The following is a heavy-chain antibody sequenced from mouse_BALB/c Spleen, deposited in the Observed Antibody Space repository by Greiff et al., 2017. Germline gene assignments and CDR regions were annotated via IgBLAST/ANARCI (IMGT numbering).Heavy chain of an antibody. V-gene: IGHV1S22*01. D-gene: IGHD2-2*01. Sequence: LQQPGSELVRPGASVKLSCKASGYTFTSYWMHWVKQRPGQGLEWIGNIYPGSGSTNYDEKFKSKATLTVDTSSSTAYMQLSSLTSEDSAVYYCARGLRREGYFDYWGQGTTLTVSS. CDR3: ARGLRREGYFDY. J-gene: IGHJ2*01. CDR2: IYPGSGST. CDR1: GYTFTSYW.